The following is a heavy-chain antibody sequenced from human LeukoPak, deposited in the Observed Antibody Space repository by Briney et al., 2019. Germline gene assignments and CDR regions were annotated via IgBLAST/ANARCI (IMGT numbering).Heavy chain of an antibody. J-gene: IGHJ4*02. CDR2: IYKSGST. Sequence: SETLSLTCTVSGDSISSGNYYWNWIRQPAGKGLEWIGRIYKSGSTNYNPSLKSRVTISVDTSKNQFSLKLSSVTAADTAVYYCARYEAVAGVFDYWGQGTLVTVSS. CDR3: ARYEAVAGVFDY. D-gene: IGHD6-19*01. V-gene: IGHV4-61*02. CDR1: GDSISSGNYY.